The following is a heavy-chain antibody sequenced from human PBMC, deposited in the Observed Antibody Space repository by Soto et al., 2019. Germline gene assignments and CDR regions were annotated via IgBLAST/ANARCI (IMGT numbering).Heavy chain of an antibody. Sequence: GGSLRLSCAASGFTFSSYGMHWVRQAPGKGLEWVAVIWYDGSNKYYADSVKGRFTISRDNSKNTLYLQMNSLRAEDTAVYYCARDWKDDFWSGPSSRDAFNIWGQGTMVTVSS. CDR3: ARDWKDDFWSGPSSRDAFNI. CDR2: IWYDGSNK. V-gene: IGHV3-33*01. CDR1: GFTFSSYG. J-gene: IGHJ3*02. D-gene: IGHD3-3*01.